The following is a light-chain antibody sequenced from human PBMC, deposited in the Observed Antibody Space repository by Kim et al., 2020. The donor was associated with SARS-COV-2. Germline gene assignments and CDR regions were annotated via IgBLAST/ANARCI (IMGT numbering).Light chain of an antibody. CDR1: NSDIGYSYR. J-gene: IGLJ2*01. CDR2: EVT. CDR3: SAFSSSSTYLL. Sequence: QSALTQPPSVSGSPGQSVTISCTGTNSDIGYSYRVSWYQQTPGTAPKLIIYEVTSRRPGVPARFSGSKSGNTASLTISGLQAEDEADYFCSAFSSSSTYLLFGEGTQLTVL. V-gene: IGLV2-18*02.